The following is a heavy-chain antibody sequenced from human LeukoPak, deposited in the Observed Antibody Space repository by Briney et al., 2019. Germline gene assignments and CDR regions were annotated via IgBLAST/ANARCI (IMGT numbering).Heavy chain of an antibody. V-gene: IGHV3-23*01. J-gene: IGHJ4*02. CDR3: AKVPNFYSSGYYGDY. D-gene: IGHD3-22*01. CDR2: IGGSGGSP. Sequence: GGSLRLSCAASGFTFSSYAMSWVRQAPGKGLEWVSAIGGSGGSPYYADSVKGRFTISRDNSKNTLYLQMNSLRAEDTAVYYCAKVPNFYSSGYYGDYWGQGTLVTVSS. CDR1: GFTFSSYA.